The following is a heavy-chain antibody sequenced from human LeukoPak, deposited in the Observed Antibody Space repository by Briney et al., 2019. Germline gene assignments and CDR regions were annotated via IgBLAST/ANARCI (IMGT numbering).Heavy chain of an antibody. Sequence: WETLSLTCAVSGGSFSSNNWWGWDRQPPGKGLEWIGEIYHSGSPNHNPSLKSRVTISVDKPRNHCSLNLSSVTAADTAVYYCARVNINNWHSCDYWGQGTLVTVSS. CDR1: GGSFSSNNW. J-gene: IGHJ4*02. V-gene: IGHV4-4*02. CDR2: IYHSGSP. D-gene: IGHD1-1*01. CDR3: ARVNINNWHSCDY.